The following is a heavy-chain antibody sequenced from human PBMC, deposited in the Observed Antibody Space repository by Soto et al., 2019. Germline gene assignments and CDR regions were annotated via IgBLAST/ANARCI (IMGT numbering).Heavy chain of an antibody. J-gene: IGHJ6*02. D-gene: IGHD2-2*01. Sequence: QVQLVQSGAEVKKPGSSVKVSCKASGGTFGSYAISWVRQAPGQGLEWMGGIIPIPGTANYAQKFQGRVTIAADESTSTAYMELSSLGSEDMAVYYCARSQGSSTSLEIYYYYYYGMDVWGQGTTVTVSS. CDR1: GGTFGSYA. CDR2: IIPIPGTA. V-gene: IGHV1-69*01. CDR3: ARSQGSSTSLEIYYYYYYGMDV.